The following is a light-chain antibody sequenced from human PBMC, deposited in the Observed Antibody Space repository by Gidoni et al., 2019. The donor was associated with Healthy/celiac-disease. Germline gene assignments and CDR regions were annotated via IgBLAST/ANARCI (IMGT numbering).Light chain of an antibody. V-gene: IGKV1-5*01. J-gene: IGKJ1*01. CDR3: QQYHSYRT. CDR2: DAS. CDR1: QSISSW. Sequence: DIQMTQSPSTLSASVGDRVTITCRASQSISSWLAWYPQKPGKAPKLLIYDASSLESGVPSRFSGSGSCTEFPLPISSLRPYDFATYYCQQYHSYRTFGQGTQVEIK.